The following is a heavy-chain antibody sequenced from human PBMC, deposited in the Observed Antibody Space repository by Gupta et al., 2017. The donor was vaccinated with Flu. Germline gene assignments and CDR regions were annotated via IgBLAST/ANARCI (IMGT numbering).Heavy chain of an antibody. V-gene: IGHV3-30*18. Sequence: EWVAVISYDGSNKYYADSVKGRFTISRDNSKNTLYLQMNSLRAEDTAVYYCAKNYYDSSGYYSNQYYFDYWGQGTLGHRLL. CDR3: AKNYYDSSGYYSNQYYFDY. J-gene: IGHJ4*02. CDR2: ISYDGSNK. D-gene: IGHD3-22*01.